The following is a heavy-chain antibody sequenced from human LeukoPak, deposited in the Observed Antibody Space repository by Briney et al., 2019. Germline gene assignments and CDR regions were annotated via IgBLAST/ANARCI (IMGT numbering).Heavy chain of an antibody. J-gene: IGHJ4*02. CDR3: ARDRQDSSSWGDFDY. D-gene: IGHD6-13*01. CDR1: GGSISSYY. Sequence: SETLSLTCTVSGGSISSYYWSWIRQPAGKGLEWIGRIYTSGSTNYNPSLKSRVTMSVDTSKNQFSLKLRSVAAADTAVYYCARDRQDSSSWGDFDYWGQGTLVTVSS. CDR2: IYTSGST. V-gene: IGHV4-4*07.